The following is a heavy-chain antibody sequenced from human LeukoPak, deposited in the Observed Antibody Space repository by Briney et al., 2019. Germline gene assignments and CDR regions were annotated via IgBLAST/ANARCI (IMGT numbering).Heavy chain of an antibody. CDR3: ARNSGSNRPVDC. J-gene: IGHJ4*02. CDR2: INTDGSTT. D-gene: IGHD1-26*01. V-gene: IGHV3-74*01. CDR1: EFTFSSYT. Sequence: GGSLRLSCAASEFTFSSYTINWVRQAPGKGLVWISGINTDGSTTSYADSVKGRFTISRDNANNTLYLQMNSLRAEDTAVYYCARNSGSNRPVDCWGQGTLVAVSS.